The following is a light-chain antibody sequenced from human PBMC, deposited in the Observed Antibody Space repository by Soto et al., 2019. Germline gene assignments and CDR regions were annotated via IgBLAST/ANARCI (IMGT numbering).Light chain of an antibody. CDR2: DVN. V-gene: IGLV2-14*03. CDR1: SSDVGAYNF. Sequence: QSVLTQPASVSGSPGQSITISCTGTSSDVGAYNFVSWYQQHPGKAPKLLIYDVNSRPSVVSNRFSASKSVNTASLTISGLQAEDEADYYCSSYTSGNTLIFGGGTKLTVL. J-gene: IGLJ2*01. CDR3: SSYTSGNTLI.